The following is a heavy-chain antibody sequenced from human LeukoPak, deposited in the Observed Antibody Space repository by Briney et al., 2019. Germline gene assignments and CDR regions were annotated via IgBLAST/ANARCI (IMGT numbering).Heavy chain of an antibody. D-gene: IGHD1-7*01. CDR3: ETAGNYRFDY. CDR2: INSDGSTT. CDR1: GFTFLSFW. J-gene: IGHJ4*02. Sequence: GGSLRLSCAASGFTFLSFWIHWVRQVPGKGLVWVSRINSDGSTTNYADSVKGRFTISRDNAKNTLHLQMDSLRADDTAVYYCETAGNYRFDYWGQGTLVTVSS. V-gene: IGHV3-74*01.